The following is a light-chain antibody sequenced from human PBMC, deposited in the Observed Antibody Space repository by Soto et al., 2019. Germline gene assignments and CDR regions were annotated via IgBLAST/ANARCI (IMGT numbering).Light chain of an antibody. CDR1: RGLATN. J-gene: IGKJ1*01. V-gene: IGKV3-15*01. CDR3: HQYNSGLRT. Sequence: LVMPRSPPPLPCSPGKRPPLPCRPSRGLATNMAWYQQKPGQAPRLLIYGAFIRATGVPARFTGSGSGTEFTLTINSLQSEDFAVYYCHQYNSGLRTFGRGTRVEV. CDR2: GAF.